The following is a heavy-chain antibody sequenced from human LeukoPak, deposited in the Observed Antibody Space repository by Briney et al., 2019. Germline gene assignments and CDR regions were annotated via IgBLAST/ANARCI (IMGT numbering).Heavy chain of an antibody. D-gene: IGHD6-13*01. CDR2: INHSGST. CDR3: ARLVRALYYYYYYMDV. CDR1: GGSFSGYY. Sequence: PSETLSLTCAVYGGSFSGYYWSWIRQPPGKGLEWTGEINHSGSTNYNPSLKSRVTISVDTSKNQFSLKLSSVTAADTAVYYCARLVRALYYYYYYMDVWGKGTTVTVSS. V-gene: IGHV4-34*01. J-gene: IGHJ6*03.